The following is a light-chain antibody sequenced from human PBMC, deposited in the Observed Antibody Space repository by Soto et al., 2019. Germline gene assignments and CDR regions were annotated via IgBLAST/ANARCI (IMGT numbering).Light chain of an antibody. CDR2: GAS. CDR3: QQYHHWPVT. Sequence: VVTQGPATLSVSPGQVATLSLRASQTVNNNVAWYQHTPGQSPRLLISGASSGATGLPSRFIGSGSGTDFTLTINSLQSEDAAVYYCQQYHHWPVTFGGGTKVDIK. V-gene: IGKV3-15*01. CDR1: QTVNNN. J-gene: IGKJ4*01.